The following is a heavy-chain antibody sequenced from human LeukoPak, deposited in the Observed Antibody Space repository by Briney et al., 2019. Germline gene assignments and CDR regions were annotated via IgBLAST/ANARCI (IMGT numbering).Heavy chain of an antibody. Sequence: GGSLSLACAASGFTFSSYELNWVRQAPGKGLEWVSYISSSGSTIYYADSVKGRFTISRDNAKNSLYLQMNSLRAEDTAVYYCAELGITMIGGVWGKGTTVTISS. D-gene: IGHD3-10*02. CDR2: ISSSGSTI. J-gene: IGHJ6*04. V-gene: IGHV3-48*03. CDR1: GFTFSSYE. CDR3: AELGITMIGGV.